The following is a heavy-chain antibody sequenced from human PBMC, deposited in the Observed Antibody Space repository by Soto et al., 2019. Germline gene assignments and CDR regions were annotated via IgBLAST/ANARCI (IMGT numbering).Heavy chain of an antibody. J-gene: IGHJ3*02. V-gene: IGHV1-18*01. D-gene: IGHD3-22*01. CDR2: ISAYNGNT. CDR1: GYTFTSYG. Sequence: ASVKVSCKASGYTFTSYGISWVRQAPGQGLEWMGWISAYNGNTNYAQKLQGRVTMTTDTSTSKAYMELRSLRSDDTAVYYCARVRLYCDSSGYYWADAFDSSGQLTMFTV. CDR3: ARVRLYCDSSGYYWADAFDS.